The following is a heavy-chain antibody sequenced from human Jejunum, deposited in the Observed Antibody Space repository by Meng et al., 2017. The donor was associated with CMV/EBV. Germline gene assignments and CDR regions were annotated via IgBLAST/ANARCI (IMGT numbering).Heavy chain of an antibody. J-gene: IGHJ4*02. CDR3: ATSSGWTYYFDN. D-gene: IGHD6-19*01. V-gene: IGHV4-61*01. Sequence: SGGSVSGTSYYWSWIRQPPGKGLEWIGHSYYSGTTNYNPSLKSRVTISLDTSETQFSLSLSSVTAADTAVYYCATSSGWTYYFDNWGRGTLVTVSS. CDR1: GGSVSGTSYY. CDR2: SYYSGTT.